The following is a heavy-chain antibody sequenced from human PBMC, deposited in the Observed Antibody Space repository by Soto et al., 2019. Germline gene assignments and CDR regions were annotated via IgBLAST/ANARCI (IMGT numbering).Heavy chain of an antibody. CDR2: IIPIFGTA. Sequence: SVKVSCKAPGGTFSSYAISWVRQAPEQGLEWMGGIIPIFGTANYAQKFQGRVTITADESTSTAYMELSSLRSEDTAVYYCASNRRHQLVRNYYYYYGMDVWGQGTTVTVSS. CDR1: GGTFSSYA. CDR3: ASNRRHQLVRNYYYYYGMDV. J-gene: IGHJ6*02. V-gene: IGHV1-69*13. D-gene: IGHD6-13*01.